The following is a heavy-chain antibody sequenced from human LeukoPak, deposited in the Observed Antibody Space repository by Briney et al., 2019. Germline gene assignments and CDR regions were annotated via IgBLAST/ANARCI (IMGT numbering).Heavy chain of an antibody. V-gene: IGHV4-30-4*01. CDR1: GGSISSGDYY. CDR3: ARAARLVVVPAAILD. Sequence: SETLSLTCTVSGGSISSGDYYWSWIRQPPGKGLEWIGYIYYSGSTYYNPSLKSRVTISVDTSKNQFSLKLSSVTAADTAVYYCARAARLVVVPAAILDWGQGTLVTVSS. J-gene: IGHJ4*02. D-gene: IGHD2-2*02. CDR2: IYYSGST.